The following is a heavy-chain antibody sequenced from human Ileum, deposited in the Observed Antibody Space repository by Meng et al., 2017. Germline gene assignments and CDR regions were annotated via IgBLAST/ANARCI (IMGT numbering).Heavy chain of an antibody. D-gene: IGHD3-22*01. J-gene: IGHJ4*02. CDR2: INHSGST. V-gene: IGHV4-34*01. Sequence: QVPLQPWGAGLLKPSEPLSLTCAVYGGSFSGYYWSWIRQPPWKGLEWIGEINHSGSTNYNPSLKSRVTISVDTSKNQFSLKLSSVTAADTAVYYCARGGHDSSGYYSFDYWGQGTLVTVSS. CDR1: GGSFSGYY. CDR3: ARGGHDSSGYYSFDY.